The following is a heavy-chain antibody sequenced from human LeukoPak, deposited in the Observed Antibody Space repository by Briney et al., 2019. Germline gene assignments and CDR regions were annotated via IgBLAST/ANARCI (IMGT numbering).Heavy chain of an antibody. CDR3: ASFGISWRSSY. CDR2: ISDDGSYT. J-gene: IGHJ4*02. CDR1: GFSFSSHW. Sequence: GGSLRLSCAASGFSFSSHWVHWVRHAPGKGLVWFSRISDDGSYTSNVDSVKGRFTISRDNVNNMLYLHMNSLRAEDTAVYYCASFGISWRSSYWGQGTLVTVSS. V-gene: IGHV3-74*01. D-gene: IGHD2-21*01.